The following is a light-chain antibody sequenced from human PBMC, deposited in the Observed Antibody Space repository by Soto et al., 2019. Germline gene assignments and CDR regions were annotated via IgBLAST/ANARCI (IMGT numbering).Light chain of an antibody. J-gene: IGKJ1*01. CDR1: QSISSW. Sequence: DIQMTQSPSTLSASVGDRVTITCRASQSISSWLAWYQQKAGKAPKFLIFDASSLDSGVPSRFSGSGSGTEFTLTISSLQPEDFATDYCQQYKSYSPTFGQGTKVEIK. CDR2: DAS. V-gene: IGKV1-5*01. CDR3: QQYKSYSPT.